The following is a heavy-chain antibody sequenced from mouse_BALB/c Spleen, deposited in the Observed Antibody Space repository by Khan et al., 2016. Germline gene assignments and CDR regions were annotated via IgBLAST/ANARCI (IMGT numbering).Heavy chain of an antibody. CDR3: ARGGYGYDGWFAY. V-gene: IGHV1S137*01. D-gene: IGHD2-2*01. CDR2: ISTYSGNT. CDR1: GYTFTDYA. Sequence: QVRLQQSGPELVRPGVSVKISCKGSGYTFTDYAMHWVKQSHAKSLEWIGVISTYSGNTNYNQKFKGKATMNVDKSSSTAYMELARLTSEDYASFYCARGGYGYDGWFAYWGQGTLVTVSA. J-gene: IGHJ3*01.